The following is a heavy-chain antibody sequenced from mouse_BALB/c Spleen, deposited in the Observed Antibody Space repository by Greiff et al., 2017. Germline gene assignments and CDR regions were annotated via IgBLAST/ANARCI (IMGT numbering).Heavy chain of an antibody. D-gene: IGHD2-1*01. CDR2: IWAGGST. Sequence: VQLVESGPGLVAPSQSLSITCTVSGFSLTSYGVHWVRQPPGKGLEWLGVIWAGGSTNYNSALMSRLSISKDNSKSQVFLKMNSLQTDDTAMYYCARDKPYGNYAWFAYWGQGTLVTVSA. J-gene: IGHJ3*01. CDR3: ARDKPYGNYAWFAY. V-gene: IGHV2-9*02. CDR1: GFSLTSYG.